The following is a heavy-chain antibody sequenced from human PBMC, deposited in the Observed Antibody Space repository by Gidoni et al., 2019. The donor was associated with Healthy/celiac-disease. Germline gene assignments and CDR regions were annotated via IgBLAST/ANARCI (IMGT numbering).Heavy chain of an antibody. CDR1: GLTFSSYA. V-gene: IGHV3-30-3*01. D-gene: IGHD3-22*01. Sequence: QVQLVECGGGVVQPGRSMRLSCEASGLTFSSYAMHWVRQDPGKGLELVAVISYDGSNKYYADSVKGRFTISRDNSKNTLYLQMNSLRAEDTAVYYCASHYYDSSGYRDYWGQGTLVTVSS. CDR2: ISYDGSNK. J-gene: IGHJ4*02. CDR3: ASHYYDSSGYRDY.